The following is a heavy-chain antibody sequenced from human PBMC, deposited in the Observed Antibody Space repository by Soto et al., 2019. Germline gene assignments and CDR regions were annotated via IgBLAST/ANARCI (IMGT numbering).Heavy chain of an antibody. V-gene: IGHV3-30-3*01. Sequence: GGSLRLSCAASGFTFSSYAMHWVRQAPGKGLEWVAVISYDGSNKYYADSVKGRFTISRDNSKNTLYLQMNSLRAEDTAVYYCARGLVSSITGYGMDVWCQGATV. D-gene: IGHD3-3*01. CDR1: GFTFSSYA. CDR3: ARGLVSSITGYGMDV. CDR2: ISYDGSNK. J-gene: IGHJ6*02.